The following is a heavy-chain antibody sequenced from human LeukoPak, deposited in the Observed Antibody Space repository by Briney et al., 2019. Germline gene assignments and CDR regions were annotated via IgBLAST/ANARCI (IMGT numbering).Heavy chain of an antibody. CDR2: INPDGSAK. V-gene: IGHV3-7*01. CDR1: KFIFSSHW. J-gene: IGHJ4*02. Sequence: GGSLRLSCEASKFIFSSHWMTWVRQAPGKGLEWVAMINPDGSAKYYADSVKGRFTISRDNAKNSLNLQMTSLRADDTAVYYCARDPRSKGGDWGDFDYWGQGTLVTVSS. CDR3: ARDPRSKGGDWGDFDY. D-gene: IGHD2-21*02.